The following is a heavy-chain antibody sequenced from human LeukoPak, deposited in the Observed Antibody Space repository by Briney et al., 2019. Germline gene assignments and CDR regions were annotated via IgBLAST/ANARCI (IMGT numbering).Heavy chain of an antibody. V-gene: IGHV4-34*01. CDR1: GGSFSGYY. CDR3: ARHAAARRSYDY. J-gene: IGHJ4*02. D-gene: IGHD6-6*01. Sequence: SETLSLTCAVYGGSFSGYYWSWICQPPGKGLEWIGEINHSGSTNYNPSLKSRVTISIDTSKNQFSLNLSSVTAADTAVYFCARHAAARRSYDYWGQGTLVTVSS. CDR2: INHSGST.